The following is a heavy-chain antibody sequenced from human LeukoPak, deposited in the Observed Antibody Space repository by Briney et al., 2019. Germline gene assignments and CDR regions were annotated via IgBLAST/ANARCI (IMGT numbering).Heavy chain of an antibody. D-gene: IGHD3-16*02. CDR1: GFIFSSYE. J-gene: IGHJ4*02. CDR2: ISSSGSTR. CDR3: ARRTYRYVFDY. V-gene: IGHV3-48*03. Sequence: GGSLRLSCAASGFIFSSYEMNWVRQALGKGLEWISYISSSGSTRYYADSVKGRFNISRDNAKNSLYLQMNSLRAEDTAVYYCARRTYRYVFDYWGQGTLVTVSS.